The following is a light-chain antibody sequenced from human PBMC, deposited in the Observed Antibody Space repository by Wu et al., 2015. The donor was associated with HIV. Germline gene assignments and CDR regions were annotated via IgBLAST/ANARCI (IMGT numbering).Light chain of an antibody. J-gene: IGKJ1*01. CDR1: QSISRD. Sequence: IVLTQSPGTLSLSPGRRATLSCRASQSISRDLAWYQQKPGQAPRLLIYGASDRATGIPDRFSGSGSGTDFTLTISSLEPEDFAVYYCQHRSNWPTFGQGTKVEIQ. CDR3: QHRSNWPT. V-gene: IGKV3-11*01. CDR2: GAS.